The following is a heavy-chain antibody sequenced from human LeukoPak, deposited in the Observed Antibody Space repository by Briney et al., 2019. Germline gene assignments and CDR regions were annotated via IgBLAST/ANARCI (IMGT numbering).Heavy chain of an antibody. CDR1: GGTFSSYA. CDR2: IIPIFGTA. J-gene: IGHJ4*02. D-gene: IGHD3-22*01. V-gene: IGHV1-69*05. Sequence: GASVKVSCKASGGTFSSYAISWVRQAPGQGLEWMGGIIPIFGTANYAQKFQGRVTTTTDESTSTAHMELSSLRSEDTAVYYCARGHDSSGSYFDYWGQGTLVTVSS. CDR3: ARGHDSSGSYFDY.